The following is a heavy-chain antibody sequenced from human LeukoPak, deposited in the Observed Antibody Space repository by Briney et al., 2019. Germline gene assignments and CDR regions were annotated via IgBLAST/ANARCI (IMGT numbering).Heavy chain of an antibody. D-gene: IGHD3-22*01. Sequence: ASVKVSCKASGYTFTSYYMHWVRQAPGQGLEWMGIINPSGGSTSYAQKFQGRVTMTRDTSTSIVYMELSSLRSEDTAVYYCARDASSGYYFDYWGQGTLVTVSS. CDR3: ARDASSGYYFDY. V-gene: IGHV1-46*01. CDR2: INPSGGST. CDR1: GYTFTSYY. J-gene: IGHJ4*02.